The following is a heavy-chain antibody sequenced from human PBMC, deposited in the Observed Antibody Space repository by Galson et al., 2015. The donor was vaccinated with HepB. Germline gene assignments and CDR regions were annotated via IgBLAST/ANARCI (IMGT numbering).Heavy chain of an antibody. V-gene: IGHV1-18*01. Sequence: SVKVSCKASGYTFTSYGISWVRQAPGQGLEWMGWISAYNGNTNYAQKLQGRVTMTTDTSTSTAYMELRSLRSDDTAVYYCARGKGDSSGYYYTDWYFDLWGRGTLVTVSS. J-gene: IGHJ2*01. CDR2: ISAYNGNT. CDR1: GYTFTSYG. CDR3: ARGKGDSSGYYYTDWYFDL. D-gene: IGHD3-22*01.